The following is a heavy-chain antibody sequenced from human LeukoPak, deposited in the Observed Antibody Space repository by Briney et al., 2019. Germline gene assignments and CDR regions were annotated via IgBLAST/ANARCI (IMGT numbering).Heavy chain of an antibody. V-gene: IGHV1-8*01. D-gene: IGHD3-3*01. J-gene: IGHJ4*02. Sequence: ASVKVSCKASGYSFTSYDINWVRQAPGQGFEWVGWMNPNSGNTGHAQEFQGRVTMTRDTSMSTAYMELSSLRYEDTAVYYCARDQDRITIFGVVTPSAFDYWGQGTLVTVSS. CDR2: MNPNSGNT. CDR3: ARDQDRITIFGVVTPSAFDY. CDR1: GYSFTSYD.